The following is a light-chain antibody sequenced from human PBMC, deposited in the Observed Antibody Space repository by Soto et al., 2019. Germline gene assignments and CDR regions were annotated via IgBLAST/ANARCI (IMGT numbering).Light chain of an antibody. J-gene: IGKJ4*01. V-gene: IGKV3-11*01. CDR1: QSISSH. CDR3: QQRSRWPLT. Sequence: EIVLTQSPATLSLSPGERATLSCRASQSISSHLAWYQQKPGQAPRLLIYDASDRATGIPARFSGSGSGTDFSLTINSLEPEDFAVYYCQQRSRWPLTFGGGTKV. CDR2: DAS.